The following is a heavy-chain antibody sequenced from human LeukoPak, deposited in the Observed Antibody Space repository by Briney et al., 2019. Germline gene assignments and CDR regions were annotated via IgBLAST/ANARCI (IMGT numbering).Heavy chain of an antibody. D-gene: IGHD2-2*01. CDR2: INTNTGNP. CDR3: ARERVPVGPAAMRGPIRPFDY. Sequence: GASVKVSCKASGYTFTSYAMNWVRQAPGQGLEWMGWINTNTGNPTYAQGFTGRFVFSLDTSVSTAYLQISSLKAEDTAVYYCARERVPVGPAAMRGPIRPFDYWGQGTLVTVSS. V-gene: IGHV7-4-1*02. CDR1: GYTFTSYA. J-gene: IGHJ4*02.